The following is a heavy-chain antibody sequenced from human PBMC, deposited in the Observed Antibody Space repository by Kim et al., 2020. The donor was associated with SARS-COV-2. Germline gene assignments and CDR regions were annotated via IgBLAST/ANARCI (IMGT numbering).Heavy chain of an antibody. CDR3: ARAGDYDISGYFHH. D-gene: IGHD3-22*01. J-gene: IGHJ1*01. V-gene: IGHV3-74*01. Sequence: VDSVKGRFTISRDNAKNTLYLQMNSLRPGDTAVYYCARAGDYDISGYFHHWGQGALVTVSS.